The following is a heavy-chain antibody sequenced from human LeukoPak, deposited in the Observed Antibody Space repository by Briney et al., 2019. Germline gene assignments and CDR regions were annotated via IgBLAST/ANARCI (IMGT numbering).Heavy chain of an antibody. CDR3: ARGYWVTLYDAFDI. CDR1: GFTFTSHG. CDR2: INPSGGST. V-gene: IGHV1-46*01. D-gene: IGHD2-21*02. Sequence: ASVKVSCKASGFTFTSHGFTWVRQAPGQGLEWMGIINPSGGSTSYAQKFQGRVAMTRDTSTSTVYMELSSLRSEDTAVYYCARGYWVTLYDAFDIWGQGTMVTVSS. J-gene: IGHJ3*02.